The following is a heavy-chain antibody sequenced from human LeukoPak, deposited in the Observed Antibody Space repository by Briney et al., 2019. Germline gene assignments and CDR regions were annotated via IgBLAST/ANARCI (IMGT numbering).Heavy chain of an antibody. CDR2: ISSSSSYI. CDR1: GFTFSSYS. Sequence: PGGSLRLSCAASGFTFSSYSMNWVRQAPGKGLEWVSSISSSSSYIYYADSVKGRFTISRDNAKNSLYLQMNSLQTEDTAVYYCTTSGSSYVMQSELFDYWGQGTLVTVSS. J-gene: IGHJ4*02. V-gene: IGHV3-21*04. D-gene: IGHD1-26*01. CDR3: TTSGSSYVMQSELFDY.